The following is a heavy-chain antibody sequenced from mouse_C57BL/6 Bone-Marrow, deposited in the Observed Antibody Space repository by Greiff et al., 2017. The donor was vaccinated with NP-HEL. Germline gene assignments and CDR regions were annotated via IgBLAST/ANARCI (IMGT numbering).Heavy chain of an antibody. J-gene: IGHJ3*01. CDR1: GYTFTSYW. V-gene: IGHV1-64*01. Sequence: VQLKQPGAELVKPGASVKLSCKASGYTFTSYWMHWVKQRPGQGLEWIGMIHPNSGSTNYNEKFKSKATLTVDKSSSTAYMQLSSLTSEDSAVYYCATDPPYWGQGTLVTVSA. CDR2: IHPNSGST. CDR3: ATDPPY.